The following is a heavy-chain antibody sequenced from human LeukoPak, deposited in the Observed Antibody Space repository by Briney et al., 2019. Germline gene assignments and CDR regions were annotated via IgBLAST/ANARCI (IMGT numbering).Heavy chain of an antibody. Sequence: PGGSLRLSCAASGFTFSSYWMHWVRQAPGKGLVWVSRINSDGSSTSYADSVKGRFTISRDNAKNSLYLQMNSLRAEDTALYYCAKSGIIQGYYFYYMDVWGKGTTVTISS. D-gene: IGHD5-18*01. J-gene: IGHJ6*03. CDR2: INSDGSST. CDR3: AKSGIIQGYYFYYMDV. V-gene: IGHV3-74*01. CDR1: GFTFSSYW.